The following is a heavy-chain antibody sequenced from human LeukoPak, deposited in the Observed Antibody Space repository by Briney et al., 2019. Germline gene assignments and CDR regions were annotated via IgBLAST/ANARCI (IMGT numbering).Heavy chain of an antibody. J-gene: IGHJ4*02. V-gene: IGHV4-61*08. D-gene: IGHD3-10*01. CDR2: IYYSGST. CDR3: ARRVSYYGSGSYYTRSHHFDY. Sequence: SQTLSLTCTVSGGSISSGGYHWSWIRQPPGKGLEWIGYIYYSGSTNYNPSLKSRVTISVDTSKNQFSLKLSSVTAADTAVYYCARRVSYYGSGSYYTRSHHFDYWGQGTLVTVSS. CDR1: GGSISSGGYH.